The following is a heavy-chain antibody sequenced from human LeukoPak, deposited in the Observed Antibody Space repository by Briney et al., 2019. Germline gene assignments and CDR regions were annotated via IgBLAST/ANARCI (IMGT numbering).Heavy chain of an antibody. J-gene: IGHJ4*02. D-gene: IGHD6-13*01. CDR1: GDSISGSNYY. CDR3: ARLGSSWVFDY. Sequence: SETLSLTCTVSGDSISGSNYYWGWIRQPPGKGLEWIGSIYFSGSTYYTPSLKSRVTLSVDTSKNQLSLRLSSVTAADTAVYYCARLGSSWVFDYWGQGTLVIVSS. CDR2: IYFSGST. V-gene: IGHV4-39*01.